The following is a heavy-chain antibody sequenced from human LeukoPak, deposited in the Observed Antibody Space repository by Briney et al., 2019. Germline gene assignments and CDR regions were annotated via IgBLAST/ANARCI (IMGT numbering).Heavy chain of an antibody. D-gene: IGHD2-2*01. CDR3: AKRGDCSGTCTYDY. J-gene: IGHJ4*02. CDR1: GFTFSSYS. V-gene: IGHV3-23*01. CDR2: ISSSGSGT. Sequence: GGSLRLSCAASGFTFSSYSMNWVRQAPGKGLEWGSAISSSGSGTYYADSVKGRFTISRDDSKNTLYLQMNSLRAEDAAVYYCAKRGDCSGTCTYDYWGQGTLVTVSS.